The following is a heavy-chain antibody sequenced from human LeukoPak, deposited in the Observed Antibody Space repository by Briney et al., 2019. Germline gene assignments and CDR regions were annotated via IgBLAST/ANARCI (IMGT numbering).Heavy chain of an antibody. J-gene: IGHJ4*02. CDR1: GFTFSSYG. Sequence: PGRSLRLSCAASGFTFSSYGMHWVRQAPGKGLEWVAVISYDGSNKYYADSVKGRFTISRDNSKNTLYLQMNSLRAEDTAVYYCAKDIVATISVSAYFDYWGQGTLVTVSS. D-gene: IGHD5-12*01. V-gene: IGHV3-30*18. CDR3: AKDIVATISVSAYFDY. CDR2: ISYDGSNK.